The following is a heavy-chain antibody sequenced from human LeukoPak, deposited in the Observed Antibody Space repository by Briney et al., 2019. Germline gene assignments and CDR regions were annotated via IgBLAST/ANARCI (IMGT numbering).Heavy chain of an antibody. CDR1: GFTFSDYY. V-gene: IGHV3-69-1*01. CDR3: AKDSDYGGNSALLGY. J-gene: IGHJ4*02. D-gene: IGHD4-23*01. Sequence: SGGSLRLSCAASGFTFSDYYMNWVRQAPGKGLEWVSSISSSSTIYYADSVKGRFTISRDNSKNTLYLQMNSLRAEDTAVYYCAKDSDYGGNSALLGYWGQGTLVTVSS. CDR2: ISSSSTI.